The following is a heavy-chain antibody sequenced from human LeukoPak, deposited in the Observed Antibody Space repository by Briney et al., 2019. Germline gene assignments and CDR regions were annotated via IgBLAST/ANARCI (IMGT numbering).Heavy chain of an antibody. CDR3: AKAPSHRYCSGGSCYSDY. Sequence: GGSLRLSCAASGFTFSSYAMSWVRQAPGKGLEWVSAIRGSGGSTYYADSVKGRFTISRDNSKNTLYLQMNSLRAEDTAVYYCAKAPSHRYCSGGSCYSDYWGQGTLVTVSS. CDR1: GFTFSSYA. D-gene: IGHD2-15*01. V-gene: IGHV3-23*01. CDR2: IRGSGGST. J-gene: IGHJ4*02.